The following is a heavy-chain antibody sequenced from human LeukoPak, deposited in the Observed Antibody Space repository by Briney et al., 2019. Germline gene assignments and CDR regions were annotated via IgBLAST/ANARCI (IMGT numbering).Heavy chain of an antibody. V-gene: IGHV3-21*01. Sequence: GGSLRLSCAAPGFTFSSYSMNWVRQAPGKGLEWVSSISSSSSYIYYADSVKGRFTISRDNAKNSLYLQMNSLRAEDTAVYYCARGGYCSSTSCYSHDAFDIWGQGTMVTVSS. CDR1: GFTFSSYS. D-gene: IGHD2-2*01. CDR2: ISSSSSYI. CDR3: ARGGYCSSTSCYSHDAFDI. J-gene: IGHJ3*02.